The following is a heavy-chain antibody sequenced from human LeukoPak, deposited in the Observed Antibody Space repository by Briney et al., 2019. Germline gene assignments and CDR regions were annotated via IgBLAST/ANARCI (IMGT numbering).Heavy chain of an antibody. Sequence: PGESLRLSCAVSGFTFTDYWMNWVRQAPGKGLEWVASIRQGGGKKYYVDSVKGRFTISGDNTKNSLYLQMSSLWAEDTAVYYCARDGTAPGLYFDLWGRGRLVTVCS. CDR2: IRQGGGKK. CDR3: ARDGTAPGLYFDL. D-gene: IGHD6-13*01. CDR1: GFTFTDYW. J-gene: IGHJ4*01. V-gene: IGHV3-7*01.